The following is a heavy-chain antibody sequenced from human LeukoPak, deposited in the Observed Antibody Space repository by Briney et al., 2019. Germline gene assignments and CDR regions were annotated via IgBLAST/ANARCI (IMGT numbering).Heavy chain of an antibody. Sequence: GGSLRLSCAASGFTFSTYWMHWVRQAPGKGLVWVSRINSDGSTTTYADSVKGRFTISRDNARNTLYLQMSSLRAEDTAVYYCGRGGAAAVFDYWGQGTLVTVSS. V-gene: IGHV3-74*01. CDR1: GFTFSTYW. CDR2: INSDGSTT. CDR3: GRGGAAAVFDY. D-gene: IGHD6-13*01. J-gene: IGHJ4*02.